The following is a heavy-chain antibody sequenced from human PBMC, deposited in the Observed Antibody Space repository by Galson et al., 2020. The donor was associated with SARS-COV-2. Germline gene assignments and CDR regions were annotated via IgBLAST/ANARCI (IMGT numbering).Heavy chain of an antibody. CDR3: ARDLSSITIFGVGRYGMDV. D-gene: IGHD3-3*01. CDR2: ISSSSSTI. CDR1: GFTFSSYR. J-gene: IGHJ6*02. V-gene: IGHV3-48*02. Sequence: GGSLRLSCAASGFTFSSYRMNWVRRAPGKGLEWVSYISSSSSTIYYADSVKGRFTISRDNAKNSLYLQMNSLRDEDTAVYYWARDLSSITIFGVGRYGMDVWGQGTTVTVSS.